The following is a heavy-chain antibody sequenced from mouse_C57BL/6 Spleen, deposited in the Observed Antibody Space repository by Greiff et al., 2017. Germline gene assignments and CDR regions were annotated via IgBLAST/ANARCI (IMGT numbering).Heavy chain of an antibody. V-gene: IGHV2-5*01. Sequence: VKLQESGPGLVQPSQSLSITCTVSGFSLTSYGVHWVRQSPGKGLEWLGVIWRGGSTDYNAAFMSRLSITKDNSKSQVFFKMNSLQADDTAIYYCAKNYYDYDYYAMDYWGQGTSVTVSS. CDR1: GFSLTSYG. CDR3: AKNYYDYDYYAMDY. CDR2: IWRGGST. J-gene: IGHJ4*01. D-gene: IGHD2-4*01.